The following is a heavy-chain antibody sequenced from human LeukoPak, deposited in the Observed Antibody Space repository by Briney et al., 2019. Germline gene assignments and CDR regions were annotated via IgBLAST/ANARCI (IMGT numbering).Heavy chain of an antibody. Sequence: ASVKVSCKASGYTFTGYYMHWVRQAPGQGLEWMGWINPNSGGTNYAQKLQGRVTMTTDTSTSTAYMELRSLRSDDTAVYYCARDFSGYRTDAFDIWGQGTMVTVSS. D-gene: IGHD3-22*01. CDR3: ARDFSGYRTDAFDI. J-gene: IGHJ3*02. CDR2: INPNSGGT. CDR1: GYTFTGYY. V-gene: IGHV1-2*02.